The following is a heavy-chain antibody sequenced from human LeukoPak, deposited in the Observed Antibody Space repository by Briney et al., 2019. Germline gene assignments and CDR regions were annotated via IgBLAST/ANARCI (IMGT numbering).Heavy chain of an antibody. D-gene: IGHD3-9*01. V-gene: IGHV3-48*03. Sequence: PGGSLRLSXAASGFTFSNYEMNWVRQAPGKGLEWLSYISSSGGTIYYADFVKGRFSVSRDNAKNSLFLQMNSLRAEDTAVYYCAIYYDILTGYYNVRYFDSWGQGTLVTVSS. CDR1: GFTFSNYE. CDR2: ISSSGGTI. CDR3: AIYYDILTGYYNVRYFDS. J-gene: IGHJ4*02.